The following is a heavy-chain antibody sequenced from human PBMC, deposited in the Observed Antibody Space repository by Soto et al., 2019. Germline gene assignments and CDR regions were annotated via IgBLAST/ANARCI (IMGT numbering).Heavy chain of an antibody. CDR2: ISGSGGST. CDR1: GFTFSTYA. Sequence: EVQLLESGGGLVQPGGSWRPSCAASGFTFSTYAMSWVRQAPGRGWGWFSAISGSGGSTYYADSVKGRFTISRDNSKNTLYLQMNSLRAEDTAVYYCAKLQKRYFDWLGNFDYWGQGTLVTVSS. J-gene: IGHJ4*02. CDR3: AKLQKRYFDWLGNFDY. D-gene: IGHD3-9*01. V-gene: IGHV3-23*01.